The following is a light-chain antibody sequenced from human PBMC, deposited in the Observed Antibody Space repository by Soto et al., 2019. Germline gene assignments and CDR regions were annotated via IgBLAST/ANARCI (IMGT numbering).Light chain of an antibody. CDR3: MQGLQTLPT. V-gene: IGKV2-28*01. J-gene: IGKJ3*01. CDR2: LTS. Sequence: DIVMTQSPLSLPVTPGEPASISCRSSQSLLHSDGYNYLDWYLQKQGQSPRLLIYLTSKRASGVPDRLSGGGSGTDFILTYTSLEAEDGGVYYCMQGLQTLPTFGPGTKVHIK. CDR1: QSLLHSDGYNY.